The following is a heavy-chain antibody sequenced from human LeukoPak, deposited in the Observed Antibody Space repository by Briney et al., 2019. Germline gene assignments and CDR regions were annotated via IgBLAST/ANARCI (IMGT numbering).Heavy chain of an antibody. CDR1: GYTFTSYG. D-gene: IGHD1-26*01. CDR2: ISPYNGNT. V-gene: IGHV1-18*01. CDR3: ARSASGSYPYYYYYYMDV. Sequence: ASVKVSCKASGYTFTSYGISWVRQAPGQGLEWMGWISPYNGNTNYAQKLQGRVTMTTDTSTSTAYMELRSLRSDDTAVYYCARSASGSYPYYYYYYMDVWGKGTTVTISS. J-gene: IGHJ6*03.